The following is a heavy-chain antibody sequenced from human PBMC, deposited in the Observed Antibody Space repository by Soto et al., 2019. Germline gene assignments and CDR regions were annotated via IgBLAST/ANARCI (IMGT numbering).Heavy chain of an antibody. CDR2: IKSRADGGTT. V-gene: IGHV3-15*07. Sequence: EVQLVESGGGLVKPGKSLRLSCAASGFTFNNAWMDWVRQAPGTGLEWVGRIKSRADGGTTDYAAPVTGRFTISRDDSKSTLYLQMNTLKTEDTGVYYCTTETTGRDSSSWYSSIEYWCKGTLVTVSS. CDR1: GFTFNNAW. CDR3: TTETTGRDSSSWYSSIEY. D-gene: IGHD6-13*01. J-gene: IGHJ4*02.